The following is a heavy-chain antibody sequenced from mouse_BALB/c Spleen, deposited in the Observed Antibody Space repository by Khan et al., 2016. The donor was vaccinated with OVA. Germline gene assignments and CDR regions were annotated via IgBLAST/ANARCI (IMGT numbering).Heavy chain of an antibody. J-gene: IGHJ4*01. CDR3: ASELGRYFASDY. CDR2: ISNSGST. V-gene: IGHV3-2*02. D-gene: IGHD4-1*01. Sequence: EVQLQESGPGLVKPSQSLPLTCTVTGYSITRDYAWNWIRQFPGNKLEWMAYISNSGSTSYNPSLKSRISITRDTSKNQFFLQLNSVTTEDTATYYCASELGRYFASDYWGQGTSVTVSS. CDR1: GYSITRDYA.